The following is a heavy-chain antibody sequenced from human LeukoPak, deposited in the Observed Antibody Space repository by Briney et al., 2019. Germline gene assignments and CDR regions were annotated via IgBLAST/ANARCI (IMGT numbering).Heavy chain of an antibody. CDR1: GFTFSSSW. V-gene: IGHV3-7*01. J-gene: IGHJ4*02. CDR3: AGYFFDGSAYDY. CDR2: IKEDGSWK. D-gene: IGHD3-22*01. Sequence: GGSLRLSCAASGFTFSSSWMGWARQAPGKGLEWVANIKEDGSWKHYAVSVKGRFTISRDNAKNTLFLHMNSLRAEDTAVYYCAGYFFDGSAYDYWGQGTLVTVSS.